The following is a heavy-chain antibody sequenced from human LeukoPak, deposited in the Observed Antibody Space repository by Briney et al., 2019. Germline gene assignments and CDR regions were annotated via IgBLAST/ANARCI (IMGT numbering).Heavy chain of an antibody. CDR2: IWYDGSNK. CDR1: GFTFSSYG. CDR3: ARGAVVVVPAAMQYYFDY. Sequence: PGRSLRLSCAASGFTFSSYGMHWVRQAPGKGLEWVAVIWYDGSNKYYADSVKGRFTISRDNSKNTLYLQMNSLRAEDTAVYYCARGAVVVVPAAMQYYFDYWGQGTLVTASS. V-gene: IGHV3-33*01. J-gene: IGHJ4*02. D-gene: IGHD2-2*01.